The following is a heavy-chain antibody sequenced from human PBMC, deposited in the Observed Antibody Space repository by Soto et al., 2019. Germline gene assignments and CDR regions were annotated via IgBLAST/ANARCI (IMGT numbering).Heavy chain of an antibody. Sequence: EVQLVESGEGLVQPGGSLRLSCAASGFTFSSYNIHWIRQAPGKGLEFVSAISRSGDRTYYADSVKGRFTITRDNSKNTVWLQMGSLRAEDIAVYYGARARCSSGQCYYFDYWGRGALVSVSS. CDR3: ARARCSSGQCYYFDY. J-gene: IGHJ4*02. CDR2: ISRSGDRT. D-gene: IGHD2-15*01. CDR1: GFTFSSYN. V-gene: IGHV3-64*02.